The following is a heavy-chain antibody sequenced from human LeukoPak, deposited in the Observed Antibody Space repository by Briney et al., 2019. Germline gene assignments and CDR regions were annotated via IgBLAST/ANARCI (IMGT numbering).Heavy chain of an antibody. D-gene: IGHD3-22*01. CDR1: GGSISSSSYY. Sequence: SETLSLTCTVSGGSISSSSYYWGWIRQPPGKGLEWIGRIYYSGSTYYNPSLKSRVTISIDTSKNQFSLRLSSVTAADTAVYYCRRLLLEYYFDSWGQGTLVTVSS. J-gene: IGHJ4*02. CDR2: IYYSGST. CDR3: RRLLLEYYFDS. V-gene: IGHV4-39*01.